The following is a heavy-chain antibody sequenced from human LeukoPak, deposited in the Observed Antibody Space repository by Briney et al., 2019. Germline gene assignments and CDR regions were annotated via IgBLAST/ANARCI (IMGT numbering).Heavy chain of an antibody. J-gene: IGHJ4*02. CDR1: GGSISSSPYY. D-gene: IGHD1-26*01. Sequence: SETLSLTCTVSGGSISSSPYYWGWVRQPPGKGLEWIGSIYYSGNTYYNPSLKSRVTISVDTSKNKFSLKVHSVTAADTAVYYCARDFLGAGTVGATSGYWGQGTLVTVSS. CDR3: ARDFLGAGTVGATSGY. CDR2: IYYSGNT. V-gene: IGHV4-39*02.